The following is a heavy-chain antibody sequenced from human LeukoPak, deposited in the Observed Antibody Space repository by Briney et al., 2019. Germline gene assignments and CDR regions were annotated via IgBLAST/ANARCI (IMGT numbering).Heavy chain of an antibody. V-gene: IGHV3-30*03. CDR1: GFTFSSYG. CDR3: ARDLAYCGGECWSDDAFDI. D-gene: IGHD2-21*01. Sequence: GGSLRLSCAASGFTFSSYGMHWVRQAPGKGLAWVAVISYDGSNKYYADSVKGRFTISRDNSKNTLYLQMNSLRAEDTAVYYCARDLAYCGGECWSDDAFDIWGRGTMVTVSS. CDR2: ISYDGSNK. J-gene: IGHJ3*02.